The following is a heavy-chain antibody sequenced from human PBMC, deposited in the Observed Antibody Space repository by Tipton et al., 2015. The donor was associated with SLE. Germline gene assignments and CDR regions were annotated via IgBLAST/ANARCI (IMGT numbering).Heavy chain of an antibody. Sequence: SLRLSCVASGFTLNSYTVNWVRQAPGKGLDWVSSISSSGGYKFYTDSVEGRFTISRDHAKNSVYLQMNSLRAEDTAVYYCARAFPGYYYYMDVWGKGTTVPVPS. CDR2: ISSSGGYK. CDR1: GFTLNSYT. CDR3: ARAFPGYYYYMDV. V-gene: IGHV3-21*01. J-gene: IGHJ6*03.